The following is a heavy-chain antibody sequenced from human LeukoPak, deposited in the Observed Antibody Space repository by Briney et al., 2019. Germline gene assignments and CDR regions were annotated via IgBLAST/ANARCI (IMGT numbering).Heavy chain of an antibody. D-gene: IGHD1-20*01. Sequence: KSGGSLRLPCSASRFTFNSYEMNWVRQAPGKGLEWLSYISSSGSTIYYADSVKGRFTISRDNAKNSLYLQMNSLRAEDTAVYYCVRGPSGGNNLWMDYWGQGTLVTVSS. CDR1: RFTFNSYE. J-gene: IGHJ4*02. CDR3: VRGPSGGNNLWMDY. CDR2: ISSSGSTI. V-gene: IGHV3-48*03.